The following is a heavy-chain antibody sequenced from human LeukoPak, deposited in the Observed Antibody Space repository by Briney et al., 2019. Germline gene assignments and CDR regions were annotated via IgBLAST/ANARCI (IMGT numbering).Heavy chain of an antibody. CDR2: IKYDGSEK. J-gene: IGHJ3*02. V-gene: IGHV3-7*01. CDR1: AFTFGTYW. Sequence: GGSLRLSCAASAFTFGTYWMSWVRQAPGKGLQWVANIKYDGSEKYHVDSVKGRFTISRDNAKNSLYLQMNSLRAEDTAVYYCARDRDSSGYYYSSGAFDIWGQGTMVTVSS. D-gene: IGHD3-22*01. CDR3: ARDRDSSGYYYSSGAFDI.